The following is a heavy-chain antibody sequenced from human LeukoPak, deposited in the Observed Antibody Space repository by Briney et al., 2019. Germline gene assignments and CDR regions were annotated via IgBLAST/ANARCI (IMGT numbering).Heavy chain of an antibody. CDR1: GFTFSSYA. J-gene: IGHJ4*02. CDR2: ISGSGGST. CDR3: AKDPTIAVAGTFGY. D-gene: IGHD6-19*01. Sequence: GGSLRLSCAASGFTFSSYAMSWVRQAPGKGLEWVSAISGSGGSTYYTDSVKGRFTISRDNSKNTLYLQMNSLRAEDTAVYYCAKDPTIAVAGTFGYWGQGTLVTVSS. V-gene: IGHV3-23*01.